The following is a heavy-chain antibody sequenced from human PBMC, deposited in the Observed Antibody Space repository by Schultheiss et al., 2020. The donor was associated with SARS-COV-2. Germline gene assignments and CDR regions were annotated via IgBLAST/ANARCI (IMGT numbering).Heavy chain of an antibody. V-gene: IGHV3-7*03. J-gene: IGHJ5*02. D-gene: IGHD1-7*01. CDR1: GFTFTTDW. CDR2: IVQDGSEE. Sequence: GGSLRLSCAASGFTFTTDWMSWVRQAPGKGLEWVASIVQDGSEEYYVDSVKGRFTISRDNAKNSLCLQMNSLRAEDTAIYYCARYVWNFGNNWFDPWGQGTLVTVSS. CDR3: ARYVWNFGNNWFDP.